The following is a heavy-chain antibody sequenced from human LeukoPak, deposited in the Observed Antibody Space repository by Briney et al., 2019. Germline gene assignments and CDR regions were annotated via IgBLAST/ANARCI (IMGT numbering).Heavy chain of an antibody. D-gene: IGHD3-16*02. CDR1: GFTFSSYA. CDR3: AKGRLRLAELSSFDY. J-gene: IGHJ4*02. Sequence: GGSLRLSCAASGFTFSSYAMSWVRQAPGKGLEWVSAISGSGGSTYYADSVKGRFSLSRDNSKNTLPLQMNSLRAEDTAVYYCAKGRLRLAELSSFDYWGQGTLVTVSS. CDR2: ISGSGGST. V-gene: IGHV3-23*01.